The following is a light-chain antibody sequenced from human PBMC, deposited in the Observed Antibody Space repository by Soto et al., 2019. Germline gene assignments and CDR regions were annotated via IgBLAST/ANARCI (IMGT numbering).Light chain of an antibody. CDR3: CSYAGSAV. CDR2: EGS. Sequence: QSALTQPASVSGSPGQSITISCTGTSSYVGSYNLVSWYQQHPGKAPKLMIYEGSKRPSGVSNRFSGSKSGNTASLTISGLQAEDEADYYCCSYAGSAVFGGGTQLTVL. CDR1: SSYVGSYNL. V-gene: IGLV2-23*01. J-gene: IGLJ7*01.